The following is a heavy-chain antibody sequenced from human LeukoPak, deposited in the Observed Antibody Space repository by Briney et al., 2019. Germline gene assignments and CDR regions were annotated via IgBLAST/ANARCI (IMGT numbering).Heavy chain of an antibody. CDR2: IYTSGST. Sequence: SETLSLTCTVSGGSISSGSYYRSWIRQPAGKGLEWIGRIYTSGSTNYNPSLKSRVTISVDTSKNQFSLKLSSVTAADTAVYYCAGLNYYGSGSYYSYWGQGTLVTVSS. D-gene: IGHD3-10*01. J-gene: IGHJ4*02. CDR1: GGSISSGSYY. V-gene: IGHV4-61*02. CDR3: AGLNYYGSGSYYSY.